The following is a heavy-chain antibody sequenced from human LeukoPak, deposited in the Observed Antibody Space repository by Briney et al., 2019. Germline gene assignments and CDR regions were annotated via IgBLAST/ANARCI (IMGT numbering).Heavy chain of an antibody. D-gene: IGHD3-10*01. CDR2: ISPSGGST. J-gene: IGHJ4*02. Sequence: ASVKVSCKASGYTFTRHGITWVRQAPGQGLEWMGVISPSGGSTSYAQKFQGRLTMTRDTSISTTYMELSRLRSDDTAVYYCARDYGSGSYSSEFDYWGQGTLVTVSS. CDR1: GYTFTRHG. CDR3: ARDYGSGSYSSEFDY. V-gene: IGHV1-46*01.